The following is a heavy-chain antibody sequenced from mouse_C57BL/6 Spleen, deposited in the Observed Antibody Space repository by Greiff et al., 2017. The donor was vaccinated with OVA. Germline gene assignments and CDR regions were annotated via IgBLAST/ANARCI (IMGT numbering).Heavy chain of an antibody. J-gene: IGHJ3*01. D-gene: IGHD2-4*01. CDR3: ASPIDYDYDGFAY. CDR2: INPSNGGT. CDR1: GYTFTSYW. V-gene: IGHV1-53*01. Sequence: VKLQQPGTELVKPGASVKLSCKASGYTFTSYWMHWVKQRPGQGLEWIGNINPSNGGTNYNEKFKSKATLTVDKSSSTAYMQLSSLPSEDSAVYYCASPIDYDYDGFAYWGQGTLVTVSA.